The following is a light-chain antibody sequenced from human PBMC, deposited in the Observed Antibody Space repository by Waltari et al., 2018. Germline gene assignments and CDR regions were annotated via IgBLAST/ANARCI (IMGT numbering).Light chain of an antibody. J-gene: IGKJ2*01. CDR1: QSLSTR. CDR2: KAS. Sequence: DIQMTQSPSTVSASVGDTVTIPCRASQSLSTRLAWYQQTPGKVPQLLIYKASRLETGVPSRFSGGGSGTEFSLTISNLQPEDFATYYCQQYESSPFTFGQGTKLEI. V-gene: IGKV1-5*03. CDR3: QQYESSPFT.